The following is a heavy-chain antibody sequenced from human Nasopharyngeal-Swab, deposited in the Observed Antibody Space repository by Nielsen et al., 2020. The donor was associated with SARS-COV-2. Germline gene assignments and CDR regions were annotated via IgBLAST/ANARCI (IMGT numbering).Heavy chain of an antibody. CDR2: ISYDGYNK. J-gene: IGHJ4*02. D-gene: IGHD1-26*01. V-gene: IGHV3-30*18. CDR3: AKGFGSYHTPFDY. CDR1: GFTFSNLA. Sequence: GESLKISCAASGFTFSNLAMHWVRQAPGKGLEWVAIISYDGYNKYYADAVKGRFTISRDNSKNTLYLQMNSLRAEDTAAYYCAKGFGSYHTPFDYWGQGTLVTVSS.